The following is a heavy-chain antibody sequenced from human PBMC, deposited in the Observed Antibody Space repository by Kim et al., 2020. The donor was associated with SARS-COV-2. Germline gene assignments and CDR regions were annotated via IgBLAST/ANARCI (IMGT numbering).Heavy chain of an antibody. CDR1: GFTFSSYW. Sequence: GGSLRLSCAASGFTFSSYWMHWVRQAPGKGLVWVSRVNRDGSTTNYADSVKGRFTISRDNAKNTLYLQTNSLRAEGTAVYYCARETPVRGEYYFDYWGQGILVTVSS. D-gene: IGHD3-10*01. V-gene: IGHV3-74*01. J-gene: IGHJ4*02. CDR2: VNRDGSTT. CDR3: ARETPVRGEYYFDY.